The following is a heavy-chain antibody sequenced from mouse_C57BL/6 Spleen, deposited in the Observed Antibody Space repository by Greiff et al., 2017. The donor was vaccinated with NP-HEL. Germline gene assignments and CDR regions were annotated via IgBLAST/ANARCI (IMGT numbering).Heavy chain of an antibody. CDR3: ARGSNYLYCAMDY. V-gene: IGHV1-55*01. J-gene: IGHJ4*01. CDR2: IYPGSGST. Sequence: VQLQQPGAELVKPGASVKMSCKASGYTFTSYWITWVKQRPGQGLEWIGDIYPGSGSTNYNEKFKSKATLTVDTSSSTAYMQLSSLTSEDSAVYYCARGSNYLYCAMDYWGQGTSVTVSS. CDR1: GYTFTSYW. D-gene: IGHD2-5*01.